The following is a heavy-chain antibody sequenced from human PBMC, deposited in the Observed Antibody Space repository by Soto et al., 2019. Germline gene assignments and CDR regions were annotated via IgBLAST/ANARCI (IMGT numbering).Heavy chain of an antibody. V-gene: IGHV3-23*01. CDR3: AKDMDIVVVPAAIPARGYYYYYYGMDV. Sequence: RGSLRLSCAASGFTFSSYAMRWVRQAPGKGLEWVSAISGSGGSTYYADSVKGRFTISRDNSKNTLYLQMSSLRAEDTAVYYCAKDMDIVVVPAAIPARGYYYYYYGMDVWGRGTTVTVSS. D-gene: IGHD2-2*02. CDR1: GFTFSSYA. J-gene: IGHJ6*02. CDR2: ISGSGGST.